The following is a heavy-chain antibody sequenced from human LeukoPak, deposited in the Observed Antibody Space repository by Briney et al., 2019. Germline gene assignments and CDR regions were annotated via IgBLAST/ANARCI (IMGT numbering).Heavy chain of an antibody. CDR1: GYTFTGYY. D-gene: IGHD3-10*01. V-gene: IGHV1-2*02. CDR3: ARGPFQRMVRGVIITGYMDV. Sequence: ASVKVSCKASGYTFTGYYMHWVRQAPGQGLEWMGWTNPNSGGTNYAQKFQGRVTMTRDTSISTAYMELSRLRSDDTAVYYCARGPFQRMVRGVIITGYMDVWGKGTTVTVSS. J-gene: IGHJ6*03. CDR2: TNPNSGGT.